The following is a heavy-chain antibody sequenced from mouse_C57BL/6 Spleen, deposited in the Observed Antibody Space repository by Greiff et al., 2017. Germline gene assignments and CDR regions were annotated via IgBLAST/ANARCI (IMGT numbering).Heavy chain of an antibody. V-gene: IGHV1-64*01. J-gene: IGHJ4*01. D-gene: IGHD1-1*01. Sequence: VQLQQPGAELVKPGASVKLSCKASGYTFTSYWMHWVKQRPGQGLEWIGMIHPNSGSTNYNAKFKSKATLTVDKSSSTAYMQLSSLTSEDSAVYYCARWRDYYGSSFYAMDYWGQGTSVTVSS. CDR2: IHPNSGST. CDR1: GYTFTSYW. CDR3: ARWRDYYGSSFYAMDY.